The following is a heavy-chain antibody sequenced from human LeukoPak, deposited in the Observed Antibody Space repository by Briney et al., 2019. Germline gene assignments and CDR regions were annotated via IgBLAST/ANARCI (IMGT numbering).Heavy chain of an antibody. CDR3: ARDRGVAGYFQH. Sequence: SQTLSLTCAISGDSVSSNSAAWNWIRQSPSRGLEWLGRTYYRSKWYNDYAVSVKTRITTTQETSKTQCSLKLNSVNPEDTAVYYCARDRGVAGYFQHWGQGTLVTVSS. CDR2: TYYRSKWYN. J-gene: IGHJ1*01. V-gene: IGHV6-1*01. CDR1: GDSVSSNSAA. D-gene: IGHD3-10*01.